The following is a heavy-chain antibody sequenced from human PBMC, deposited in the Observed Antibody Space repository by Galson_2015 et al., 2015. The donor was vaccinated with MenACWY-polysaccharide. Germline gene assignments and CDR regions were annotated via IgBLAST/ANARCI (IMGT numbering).Heavy chain of an antibody. CDR1: GFSLSNSGTC. Sequence: PALVKPTQTLTLTCTFSGFSLSNSGTCVTWIRQPPGKALEWLALIDWDDDKYYTTSLGTRLSISKDTSTNQVVLTMTNMGPEDTATYYCARGRFFTHEYNMDVRGQGTTVTVSS. CDR2: IDWDDDK. V-gene: IGHV2-70*01. D-gene: IGHD3-3*01. CDR3: ARGRFFTHEYNMDV. J-gene: IGHJ6*02.